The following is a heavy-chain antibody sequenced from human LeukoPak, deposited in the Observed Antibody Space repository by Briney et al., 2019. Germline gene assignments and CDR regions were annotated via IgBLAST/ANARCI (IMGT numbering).Heavy chain of an antibody. CDR2: IHDSGST. CDR3: ARLNKPGWFDP. J-gene: IGHJ5*02. V-gene: IGHV4-30-4*07. D-gene: IGHD1-14*01. Sequence: SETLSLTCVVSGDSISSGGYSWSWIRQTPGKGLEWIAYIHDSGSTYNNPSLKSRLSISIDTSKNQFSLKLNSVSAADTAVYYCARLNKPGWFDPWGQGTLVTVSS. CDR1: GDSISSGGYS.